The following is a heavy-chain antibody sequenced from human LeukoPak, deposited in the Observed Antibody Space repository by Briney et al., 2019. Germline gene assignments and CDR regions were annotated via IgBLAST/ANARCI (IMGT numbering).Heavy chain of an antibody. D-gene: IGHD2-2*01. Sequence: ASMKVSCKASGYPFTDYYIHWVRQAPGQGLEWMGWINPNSGDTNSAQRFQGRVTMTRDTSISTLYMELSRLRSDDTAVYYCARLIVAVPAAIHAFDIWGQGTLVTVSS. J-gene: IGHJ3*02. CDR2: INPNSGDT. V-gene: IGHV1-2*02. CDR1: GYPFTDYY. CDR3: ARLIVAVPAAIHAFDI.